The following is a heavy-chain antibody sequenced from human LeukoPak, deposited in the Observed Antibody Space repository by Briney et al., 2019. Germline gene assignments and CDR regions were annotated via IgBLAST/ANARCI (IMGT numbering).Heavy chain of an antibody. V-gene: IGHV6-1*01. J-gene: IGHJ5*02. CDR2: TYYRSKWYN. D-gene: IGHD6-13*01. Sequence: SQTLSLTCAISGDSDSSNSAAWNWIRQSPSRGLEWLGRTYYRSKWYNDYAVSAKSRITINPDTSKNQFSLQLNSVTPEDTAVYYCARAVHGIAAAGTGWFDPWGRGTLVTVSS. CDR3: ARAVHGIAAAGTGWFDP. CDR1: GDSDSSNSAA.